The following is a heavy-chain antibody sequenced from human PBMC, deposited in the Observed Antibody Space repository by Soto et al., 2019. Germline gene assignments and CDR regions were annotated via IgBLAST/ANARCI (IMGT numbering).Heavy chain of an antibody. CDR3: ARHFVAVVIKGWGY. J-gene: IGHJ4*02. Sequence: LEILSLTCTVSGGSIIDSNDHWGWIRQSPGQGLEWIGSFHKSGSIYYNPSLRSRVSMSVDTSKNQFSLKLISVTAADTAVYYCARHFVAVVIKGWGYWGQGKLVTVSS. V-gene: IGHV4-39*01. CDR1: GGSIIDSNDH. CDR2: FHKSGSI. D-gene: IGHD3-10*01.